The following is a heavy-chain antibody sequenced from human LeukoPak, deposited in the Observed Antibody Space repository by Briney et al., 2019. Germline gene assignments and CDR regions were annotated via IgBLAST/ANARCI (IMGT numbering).Heavy chain of an antibody. D-gene: IGHD2-2*02. V-gene: IGHV3-9*01. Sequence: YPGRSLRLSCAASGFTFDDYAMHWVRHAPGKGLGWVSGISWNSGSIAYADSVKGRFTISRDNAKNSLYLQMNSLRAEDTALYYCAKGEATAIPGDYYYYGMDVWGQGTTVTVSS. CDR2: ISWNSGSI. J-gene: IGHJ6*02. CDR1: GFTFDDYA. CDR3: AKGEATAIPGDYYYYGMDV.